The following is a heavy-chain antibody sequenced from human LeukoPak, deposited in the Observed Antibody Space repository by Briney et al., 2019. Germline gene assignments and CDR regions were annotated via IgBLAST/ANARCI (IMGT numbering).Heavy chain of an antibody. V-gene: IGHV4-38-2*02. D-gene: IGHD6-13*01. CDR1: GYSISSGYY. Sequence: SETLSLTCTVSGYSISSGYYWGWIRQPPGKGLEWIGSIYHSGSTNYNPSLKSRVTISVDTSKNQFSLKLSSVTAADTAVYYCARDTAAAGNDYWGQGTLVTVSS. J-gene: IGHJ4*02. CDR3: ARDTAAAGNDY. CDR2: IYHSGST.